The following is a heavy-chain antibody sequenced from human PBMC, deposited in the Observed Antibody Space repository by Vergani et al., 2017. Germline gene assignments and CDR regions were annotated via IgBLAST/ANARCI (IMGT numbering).Heavy chain of an antibody. Sequence: QVQLVQSGAEVKKPGASVKVSCKASGYTFTSYYMHWVRQAPGQGLEWMGIIKPSGGSTSYAQKFQGRVTMTRDTSTSTVYMELRSLRSDDTAVYYCARETTHMTTVTPDYWGQGTLVTVSS. CDR2: IKPSGGST. CDR3: ARETTHMTTVTPDY. V-gene: IGHV1-46*01. CDR1: GYTFTSYY. J-gene: IGHJ4*02. D-gene: IGHD4-11*01.